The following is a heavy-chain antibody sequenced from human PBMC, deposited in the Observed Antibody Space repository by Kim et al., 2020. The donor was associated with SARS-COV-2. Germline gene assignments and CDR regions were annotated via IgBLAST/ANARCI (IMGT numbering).Heavy chain of an antibody. V-gene: IGHV4-39*07. CDR1: GGSISSYSYY. CDR2: IYYSGST. CDR3: ARDSGASGYYVMDG. Sequence: SETLSLTCSVSGGSISSYSYYWGWIRQPPGKGLEWIGSIYYSGSTYYDPSLKSRVTISVDTSKNQFSLNLTSVTAADTAVYFCARDSGASGYYVMDGWG. D-gene: IGHD3-10*01. J-gene: IGHJ6*02.